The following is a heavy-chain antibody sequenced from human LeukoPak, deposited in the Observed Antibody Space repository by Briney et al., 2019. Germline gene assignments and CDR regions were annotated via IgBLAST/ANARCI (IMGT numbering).Heavy chain of an antibody. Sequence: SETLSLTCTVSGGSISSSSYYWGWIRQPPGKGLEWIGSIYYSGSTYYNPSLKSRVTISVDTSKNQFSLKLSSVTAADTAVYYCARGPPNIVVVVAANYFDYWGQGTLVTVSS. J-gene: IGHJ4*02. D-gene: IGHD2-15*01. CDR1: GGSISSSSYY. CDR2: IYYSGST. CDR3: ARGPPNIVVVVAANYFDY. V-gene: IGHV4-39*07.